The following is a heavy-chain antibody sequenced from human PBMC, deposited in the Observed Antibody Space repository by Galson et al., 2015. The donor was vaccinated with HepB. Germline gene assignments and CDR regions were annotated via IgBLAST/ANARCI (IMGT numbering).Heavy chain of an antibody. CDR3: AKDATLSPWGNFDY. J-gene: IGHJ4*02. Sequence: SLRLSCAASGFSFDDYAMHWVRQAPGKGLEWVSGISWNSGSIGYADSVKGRFTISRDNAKNSLYLQMNSLRAEDTALYYCAKDATLSPWGNFDYWGQGTQVTVSS. V-gene: IGHV3-9*01. CDR1: GFSFDDYA. CDR2: ISWNSGSI. D-gene: IGHD3-16*01.